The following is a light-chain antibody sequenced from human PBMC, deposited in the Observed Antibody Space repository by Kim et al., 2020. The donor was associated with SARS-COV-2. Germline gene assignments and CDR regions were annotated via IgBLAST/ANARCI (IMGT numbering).Light chain of an antibody. CDR1: QSVSSN. CDR3: QQYNNWPL. Sequence: SVSPGEEAALSGEARQSVSSNLAWYQQKPGQAPRLLIYGASTRTTGIPARFSGSGSGTEFTLTISSLQSEDFAVYYCQQYNNWPLFGGGTKVDIK. CDR2: GAS. V-gene: IGKV3-15*01. J-gene: IGKJ4*01.